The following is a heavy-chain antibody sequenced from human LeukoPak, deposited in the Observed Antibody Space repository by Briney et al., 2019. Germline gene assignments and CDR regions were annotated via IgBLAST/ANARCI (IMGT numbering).Heavy chain of an antibody. CDR2: INPSGGTT. V-gene: IGHV1-46*01. D-gene: IGHD3-9*01. CDR3: ARDYDILTGYYIGSSNGMDV. CDR1: GYTFTNYY. Sequence: GASVKVSCKASGYTFTNYYIHWVRQAAGQGLEWMGVINPSGGTTSYAQKFQGRVTMTRDTSTSTVYMEVSSLRSEDTALYYCARDYDILTGYYIGSSNGMDVWGQGTTVTVSS. J-gene: IGHJ6*02.